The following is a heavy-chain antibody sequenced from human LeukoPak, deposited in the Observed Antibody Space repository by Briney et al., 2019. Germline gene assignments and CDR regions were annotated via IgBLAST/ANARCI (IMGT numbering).Heavy chain of an antibody. CDR3: ARLTGTYYYYYMDV. V-gene: IGHV4-34*01. Sequence: SETLSLTCAVHGGSFSGYYWSWIRQPPGKGLEWIGSAHYSGSTYYNPSLKSRVTISVDTSKNQFSLKLSSVTAADTAVYYCARLTGTYYYYYMDVRGKGTTVTVSS. CDR1: GGSFSGYY. D-gene: IGHD1-7*01. CDR2: AHYSGST. J-gene: IGHJ6*03.